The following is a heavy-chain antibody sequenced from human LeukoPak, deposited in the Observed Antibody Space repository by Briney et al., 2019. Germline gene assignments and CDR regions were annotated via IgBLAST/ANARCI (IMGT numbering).Heavy chain of an antibody. Sequence: ASVKVSCKASGYTFTGYYMHWVRQAPGQGLEWMGWINPNSGGTNYAQKFQGRVTITRDTSISTAYMELSRLRSDDTAVYYCARGGNGYGYDILTGLIHYYYMDVWGKGTTVTVSS. V-gene: IGHV1-2*02. CDR2: INPNSGGT. CDR3: ARGGNGYGYDILTGLIHYYYMDV. CDR1: GYTFTGYY. J-gene: IGHJ6*03. D-gene: IGHD3-9*01.